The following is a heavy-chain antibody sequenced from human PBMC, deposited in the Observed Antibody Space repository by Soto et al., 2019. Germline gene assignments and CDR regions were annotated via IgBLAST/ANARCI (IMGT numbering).Heavy chain of an antibody. CDR3: ARGRYGDY. CDR1: GYAFPPYG. CDR2: ISAHNGNT. D-gene: IGHD1-1*01. Sequence: QVHLVQSGAGVKKPGATVKVSCRGSGYAFPPYGITWVRQAPGQGLEGMGWISAHNGNTNYAQKLQGRVTVTRDTSTSTAYMELRSLGSDDTAVYYCARGRYGDYWGQGALVTVSS. V-gene: IGHV1-18*01. J-gene: IGHJ4*02.